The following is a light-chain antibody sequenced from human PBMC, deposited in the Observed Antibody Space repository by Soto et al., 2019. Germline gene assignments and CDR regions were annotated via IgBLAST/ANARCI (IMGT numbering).Light chain of an antibody. J-gene: IGKJ1*01. CDR3: HQYRHWCT. V-gene: IGKV3-15*01. Sequence: SPVAGATLSCWASQPVSDKLAWYQQTPGQAPRRLIYGASTRATGIPARFSGSGSGTEFTLLISILQSEDSADYYCHQYRHWCTFGQGTTV. CDR2: GAS. CDR1: QPVSDK.